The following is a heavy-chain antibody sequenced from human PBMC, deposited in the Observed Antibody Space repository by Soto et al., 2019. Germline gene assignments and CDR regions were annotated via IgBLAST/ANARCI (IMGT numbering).Heavy chain of an antibody. Sequence: SETLSLTCSVSGGSVRSGNHFWNWVRQPPGRGLEWLGYMYYTGVTNYNPSLKSRVSMSVDTSKNQFSLKLTSLTAADTAVYYCARGGEPLGYYGLDVWRQGTTVTVSS. V-gene: IGHV4-61*01. CDR2: MYYTGVT. CDR1: GGSVRSGNHF. CDR3: ARGGEPLGYYGLDV. J-gene: IGHJ6*02. D-gene: IGHD3-10*01.